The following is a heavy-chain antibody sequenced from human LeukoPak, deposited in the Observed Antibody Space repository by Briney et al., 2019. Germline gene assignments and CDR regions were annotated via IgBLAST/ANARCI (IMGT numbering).Heavy chain of an antibody. D-gene: IGHD1-26*01. Sequence: GGSLRLSCAASGFTFSSYNMNWVRQAPGKGLEWVSSISTSSSYIYYADSVKGRFTISRDNAKNSLYLQMNSLGAEDTAVYYCARDSENVIGSNSHFDLWGRGTLVTVSS. CDR3: ARDSENVIGSNSHFDL. CDR1: GFTFSSYN. V-gene: IGHV3-21*01. J-gene: IGHJ2*01. CDR2: ISTSSSYI.